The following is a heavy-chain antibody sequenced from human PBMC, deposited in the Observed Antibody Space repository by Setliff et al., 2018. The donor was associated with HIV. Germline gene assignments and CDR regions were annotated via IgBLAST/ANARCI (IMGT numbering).Heavy chain of an antibody. Sequence: SETLSLTCVVSGYSIGSGYYWGWIRQTPGEGLEWIGSVYHSGSTYYNPSLKSRITIPIDTSKNHFSLRLTSVTAADTAVYYCARLAPVMVYELDYWGPGMLVTVSS. J-gene: IGHJ4*02. CDR1: GYSIGSGYY. CDR3: ARLAPVMVYELDY. V-gene: IGHV4-38-2*01. D-gene: IGHD5-18*01. CDR2: VYHSGST.